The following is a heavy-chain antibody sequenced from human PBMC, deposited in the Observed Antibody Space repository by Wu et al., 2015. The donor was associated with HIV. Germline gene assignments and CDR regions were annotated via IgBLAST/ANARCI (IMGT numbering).Heavy chain of an antibody. J-gene: IGHJ3*02. CDR3: ARSVGLGDIDAFDI. CDR2: IIPIFGTT. Sequence: QVQLVQSGPEVKKPGSSVKVSCKASGGTFSSYSISWVRQAPGQGLEWMGRIIPIFGTTNYAQNFQGRVTITADESTNTAYLELSSLRSEDTAVYYCARSVGLGDIDAFDIWGQGTMVTVSS. V-gene: IGHV1-69*13. CDR1: GGTFSSYS. D-gene: IGHD3-16*01.